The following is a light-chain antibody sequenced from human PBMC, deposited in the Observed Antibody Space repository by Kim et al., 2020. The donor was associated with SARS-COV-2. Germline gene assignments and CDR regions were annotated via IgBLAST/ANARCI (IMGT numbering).Light chain of an antibody. J-gene: IGLJ2*01. CDR2: GNS. CDR1: SSNIGADEG. V-gene: IGLV1-40*01. Sequence: GQGGNISGTGSSSNIGADEGVQWYQQFAGKAPKLLIYGNSNRPSGVPDRFDGSKSGTSASLAITGLQAEDEADYYCQSYDSTLSGVFGGGTQLTVL. CDR3: QSYDSTLSGV.